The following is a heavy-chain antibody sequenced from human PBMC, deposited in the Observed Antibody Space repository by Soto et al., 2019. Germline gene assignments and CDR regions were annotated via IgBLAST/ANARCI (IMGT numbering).Heavy chain of an antibody. CDR1: GFTFSDYY. CDR2: ISSSSSYT. V-gene: IGHV3-11*06. D-gene: IGHD2-15*01. Sequence: PGGSLRLSCAASGFTFSDYYMSWIRQAPGKGLEWVSYISSSSSYTNYADSVKGRFTISRDNAKNSLYLQMNSLRAEDTAVYYCARGLVARVGLVWAFDIWGQGTMVTVSS. CDR3: ARGLVARVGLVWAFDI. J-gene: IGHJ3*02.